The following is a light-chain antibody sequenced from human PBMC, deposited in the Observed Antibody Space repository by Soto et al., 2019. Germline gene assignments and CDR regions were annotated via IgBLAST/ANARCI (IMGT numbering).Light chain of an antibody. Sequence: QSVLTQPPSASETPEQTVSISCSGSNSNIASNTVNWYQHLPGTAPKLLIYYNNQRPSGVPDRFSGSKSGTSASLAISGLQSEDESDYYCAAWDDTLKRYVFGTGTKLTVL. CDR3: AAWDDTLKRYV. J-gene: IGLJ1*01. CDR1: NSNIASNT. V-gene: IGLV1-44*01. CDR2: YNN.